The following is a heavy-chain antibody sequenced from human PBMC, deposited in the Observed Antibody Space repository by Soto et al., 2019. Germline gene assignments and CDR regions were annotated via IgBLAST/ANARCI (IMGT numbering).Heavy chain of an antibody. J-gene: IGHJ5*02. CDR3: ARLDYYGSGHNWFDP. Sequence: ASVKVSCKTSGHTLTEFSIHWVRQAPGKGLEWMGGFDPEGGEAIYAQKWHGRVTVTEDTVTDTAYMELSGLKSEDTAVYYCARLDYYGSGHNWFDPWGQGTLVTVSS. CDR1: GHTLTEFS. V-gene: IGHV1-24*01. CDR2: FDPEGGEA. D-gene: IGHD3-10*01.